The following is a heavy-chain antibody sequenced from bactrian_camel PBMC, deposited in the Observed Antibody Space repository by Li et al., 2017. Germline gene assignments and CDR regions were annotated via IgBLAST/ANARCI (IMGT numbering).Heavy chain of an antibody. CDR3: GACYYYNRDDVLF. CDR1: GYTYSAYC. J-gene: IGHJ4*01. Sequence: HVQLVESGGGSVQAGGSLRLSCTASGYTYSAYCMAWFRQAPGKEREGVAAFVIDGRTNYADSVKGRFTISQDSTKNTLYLQMNSLKSDDTAVYYCGACYYYNRDDVLFWGQGTQVTVS. CDR2: FVIDGRT. D-gene: IGHD2*01. V-gene: IGHV3S53*01.